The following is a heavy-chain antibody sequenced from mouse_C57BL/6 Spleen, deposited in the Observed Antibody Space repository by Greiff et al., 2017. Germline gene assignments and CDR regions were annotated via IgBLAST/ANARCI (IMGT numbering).Heavy chain of an antibody. V-gene: IGHV3-6*01. J-gene: IGHJ2*01. Sequence: EVKLLESGPGLVKPSQSLSLTCSVTGYSITSGYYWNWIRQFPGNKLEWMGYISYDGSNNYNPSLKNRNSITRDTSKNQFFLKLNSVTTEDTATYYCARAYYYGSSFYFDYWGQGTTLTVSS. CDR2: ISYDGSN. CDR3: ARAYYYGSSFYFDY. CDR1: GYSITSGYY. D-gene: IGHD1-1*01.